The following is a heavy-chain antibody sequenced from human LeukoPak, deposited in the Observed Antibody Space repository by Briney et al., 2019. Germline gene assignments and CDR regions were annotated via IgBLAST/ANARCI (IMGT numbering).Heavy chain of an antibody. J-gene: IGHJ4*02. CDR1: GFTLSSYG. V-gene: IGHV3-30*18. CDR2: ISHEGSDS. D-gene: IGHD3-10*01. Sequence: GRSQRLACAASGFTLSSYGMDWVSHAPSKWMGWVAFISHEGSDSHYADSVKGRFTISRDNSKNTVYLQMSSLRPEDTAVYFCAKELYFGSGSYPDYWGQGTLVRVSS. CDR3: AKELYFGSGSYPDY.